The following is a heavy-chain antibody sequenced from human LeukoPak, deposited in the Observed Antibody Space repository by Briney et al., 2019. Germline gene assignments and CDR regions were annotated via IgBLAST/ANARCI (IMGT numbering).Heavy chain of an antibody. CDR1: ESTFSDYG. V-gene: IGHV3-21*01. CDR3: AGAILDPFYIYYYMDV. J-gene: IGHJ6*03. D-gene: IGHD3/OR15-3a*01. CDR2: ITSTSSKI. Sequence: GGSLRLSCVASESTFSDYGMNWVRQAPGKGLEWISFITSTSSKIYYADSVKGRFTISRDNAMNSLYLQMNSLRVEDTAVYYCAGAILDPFYIYYYMDVWGKGTTVTVSS.